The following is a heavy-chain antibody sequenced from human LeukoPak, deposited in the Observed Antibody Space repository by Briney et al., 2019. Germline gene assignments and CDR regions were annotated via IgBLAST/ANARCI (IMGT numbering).Heavy chain of an antibody. J-gene: IGHJ6*03. Sequence: GGSLRLSCAASGFIFSSYGMHWVRQAPGKGLEWVAFIRYDGSKKYYADSVEGRFTISRDNSKNTLYLQMNSLRAEDTAVYYCAKGGGYYGGNVGYYYYYMDVWGKGTTVTISS. V-gene: IGHV3-30*02. CDR3: AKGGGYYGGNVGYYYYYMDV. CDR1: GFIFSSYG. CDR2: IRYDGSKK. D-gene: IGHD4-23*01.